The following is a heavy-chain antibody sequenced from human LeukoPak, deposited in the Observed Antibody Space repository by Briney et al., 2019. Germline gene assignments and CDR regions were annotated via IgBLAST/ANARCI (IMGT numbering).Heavy chain of an antibody. V-gene: IGHV3-53*01. CDR2: IYSGGST. CDR1: GFTVSSNY. D-gene: IGHD6-6*01. Sequence: PGGSLRLSCAASGFTVSSNYMSWVRQAPGKGLEWVSVIYSGGSTYYADSVKGRFTISRDNSKNTLYLQMNSLRAEDTAAYYCASRSYSSSSRDYWGQGTLVTVSS. J-gene: IGHJ4*02. CDR3: ASRSYSSSSRDY.